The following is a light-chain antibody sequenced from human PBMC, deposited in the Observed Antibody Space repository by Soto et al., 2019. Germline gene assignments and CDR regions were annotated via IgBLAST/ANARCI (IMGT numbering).Light chain of an antibody. J-gene: IGKJ5*01. CDR3: QQRSDWPPIT. CDR2: DAS. V-gene: IGKV3-11*01. CDR1: QSVSRY. Sequence: EIGLSLSPATLSLSPGERATLSCRASQSVSRYLAWYQQKPGQAPRLLIYDASNRATGIPARFSGSGSGTDFTLTISSLEPEDFAVYYCQQRSDWPPITFGQGTRLEI.